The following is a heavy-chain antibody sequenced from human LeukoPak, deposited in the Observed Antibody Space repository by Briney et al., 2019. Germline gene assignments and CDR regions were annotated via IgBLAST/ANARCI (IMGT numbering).Heavy chain of an antibody. CDR3: AVLGETGTTFDY. J-gene: IGHJ4*02. CDR2: IKQGGSEK. CDR1: GFTFSSYS. D-gene: IGHD1-1*01. V-gene: IGHV3-7*01. Sequence: HPGGSLRLSCAASGFTFSSYSMNWVRQAPGKGLEWVANIKQGGSEKYYVDSVKGRFTISRHNAKNSLYLQMNSLRAEDTAVYYCAVLGETGTTFDYWGQGTLVTVSS.